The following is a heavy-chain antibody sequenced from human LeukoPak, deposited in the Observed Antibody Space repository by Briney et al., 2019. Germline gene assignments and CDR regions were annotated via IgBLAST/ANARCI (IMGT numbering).Heavy chain of an antibody. V-gene: IGHV4-59*01. D-gene: IGHD4-11*01. CDR2: IYYSGST. J-gene: IGHJ4*02. CDR1: GGSISSYY. Sequence: SETLSLTCTVSGGSISSYYWSWIRQPPGKGLEWIGYIYYSGSTNYNPSLKSRVTISVDTPKNQFSLKLSSVTAADTAVYYCARSDYTSFDYWGQGTLVTVSS. CDR3: ARSDYTSFDY.